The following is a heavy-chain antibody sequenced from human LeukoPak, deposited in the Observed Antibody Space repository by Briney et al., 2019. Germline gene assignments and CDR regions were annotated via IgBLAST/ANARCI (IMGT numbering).Heavy chain of an antibody. CDR3: ARVRVSAPPRWGFDP. CDR2: IYYSGST. J-gene: IGHJ5*02. CDR1: VGSLSSRSYY. Sequence: PSEALSLTCILSVGSLSSRSYYWGWIRQPPGKGLEWMGSIYYSGSTYYNPSLKSRVTISVDKSKNQFSLKLSSVTAADTAVYYCARVRVSAPPRWGFDPWGQGTLVTVSS. D-gene: IGHD4-23*01. V-gene: IGHV4-39*07.